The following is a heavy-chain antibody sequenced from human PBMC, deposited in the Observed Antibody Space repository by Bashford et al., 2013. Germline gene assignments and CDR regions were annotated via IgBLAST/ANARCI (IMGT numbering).Heavy chain of an antibody. J-gene: IGHJ6*02. CDR2: ISGSGGST. CDR3: ANTLPTRTDYYYYYGMDV. Sequence: VRQAPGKGLEWVSAISGSGGSTYYADSVKGRFTISRDNSKNTLYLQMNSLRAEDTAVYYCANTLPTRTDYYYYYGMDVWGQGTTVTVSS. D-gene: IGHD5-12*01. V-gene: IGHV3-23*01.